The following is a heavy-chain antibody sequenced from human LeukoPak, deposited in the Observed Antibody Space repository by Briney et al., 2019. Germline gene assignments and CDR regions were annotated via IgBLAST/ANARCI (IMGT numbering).Heavy chain of an antibody. D-gene: IGHD1-26*01. V-gene: IGHV4/OR15-8*02. J-gene: IGHJ4*02. CDR2: ISLTGQT. CDR3: SRESGAFCPFGY. Sequence: SETLSLTCGVSGGSISSTNWWSWARQPPGQGLEWIGEISLTGQTNYNPSLNGRVTMSLDESRNQFSLKLTSVTAADTAIYYCSRESGAFCPFGYWGQGTLVIVPP. CDR1: GGSISSTNW.